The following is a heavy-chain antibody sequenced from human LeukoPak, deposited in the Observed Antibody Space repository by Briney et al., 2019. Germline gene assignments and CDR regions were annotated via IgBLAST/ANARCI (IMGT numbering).Heavy chain of an antibody. CDR1: GFTFSSYE. J-gene: IGHJ4*02. Sequence: PGGSLRLSCTASGFTFSSYEMNWVRQAPGQGLEWVSYISSSGSTIYYADSVKGRFTISRDNAKNSLYLQMNSLRAEDTAVYYCARNGEQLTPFDYWGQGTLVTVSS. CDR2: ISSSGSTI. D-gene: IGHD6-13*01. CDR3: ARNGEQLTPFDY. V-gene: IGHV3-48*03.